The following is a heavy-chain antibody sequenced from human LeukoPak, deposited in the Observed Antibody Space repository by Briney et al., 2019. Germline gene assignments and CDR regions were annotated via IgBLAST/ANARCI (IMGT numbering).Heavy chain of an antibody. D-gene: IGHD2-8*02. CDR1: GGTFSSYA. CDR3: ARGAVVYHYYYYGMDV. J-gene: IGHJ6*02. Sequence: ASVKVSCKASGGTFSSYAISWVRQAPGQGLEWMGGIIPIFGTANYAQKFQGRVTITADESTSTAYMELSSLRSEDTAVYYCARGAVVYHYYYYGMDVWGQGTTVTVSS. CDR2: IIPIFGTA. V-gene: IGHV1-69*13.